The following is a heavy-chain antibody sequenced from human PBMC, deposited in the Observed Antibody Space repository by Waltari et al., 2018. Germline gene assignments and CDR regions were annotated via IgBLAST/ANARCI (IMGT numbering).Heavy chain of an antibody. J-gene: IGHJ4*02. CDR1: GFTFSSYS. V-gene: IGHV3-48*04. Sequence: EVQLVESGGGLVQPGGSLRLSCAASGFTFSSYSMNWVRQAPGKGLEWVSYISSRSSTIYYADSVKGRFTISRDNAKNSLYLQMNSLRAEDTAVYYCARGGVVVAANWGQGTLVTVSS. CDR3: ARGGVVVAAN. CDR2: ISSRSSTI. D-gene: IGHD2-15*01.